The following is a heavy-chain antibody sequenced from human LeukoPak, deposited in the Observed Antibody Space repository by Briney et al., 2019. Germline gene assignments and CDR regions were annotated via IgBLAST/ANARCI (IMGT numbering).Heavy chain of an antibody. V-gene: IGHV4-34*01. Sequence: PSETLSLTCAVYGGSFSGYYWSWIRQPPGKGLEWIGEINHSGSTNYNPSLKSRVTISVDTSKNQFSLKLSSVTAADTAVYYCARSHVDVDTAIFDYWGQGTLVTVSS. J-gene: IGHJ4*02. CDR2: INHSGST. D-gene: IGHD5-18*01. CDR1: GGSFSGYY. CDR3: ARSHVDVDTAIFDY.